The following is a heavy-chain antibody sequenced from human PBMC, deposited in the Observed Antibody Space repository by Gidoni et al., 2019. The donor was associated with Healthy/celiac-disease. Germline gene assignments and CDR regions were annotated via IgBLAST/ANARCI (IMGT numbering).Heavy chain of an antibody. CDR1: GGTFSSYA. CDR2: IIPIFGTA. Sequence: QVQLVQSGAEVKKPGSSVKVSCKASGGTFSSYAISWVRQAPGQGLEWMGGIIPIFGTANYAQKFQGRVTITADESTSTAYMELSSLRSEDTAVYYCARVPNRPEPREHTAMAPSLGAFDIWGQGTMVTVSS. J-gene: IGHJ3*02. CDR3: ARVPNRPEPREHTAMAPSLGAFDI. V-gene: IGHV1-69*01. D-gene: IGHD5-18*01.